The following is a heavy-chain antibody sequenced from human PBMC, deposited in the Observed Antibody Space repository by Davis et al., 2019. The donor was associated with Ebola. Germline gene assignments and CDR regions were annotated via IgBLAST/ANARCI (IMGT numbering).Heavy chain of an antibody. CDR1: GYTFTSYA. V-gene: IGHV1-3*01. CDR3: ARSPIVVVVAATPGYYYGMDV. D-gene: IGHD2-15*01. J-gene: IGHJ6*02. CDR2: INAGNGNT. Sequence: ASVKVSCKASGYTFTSYAMHWVRQAPGQRLEWMGWINAGNGNTKYSQKFQGRVTMTRDTSTSTVYMELSSLRSEDTAVYYCARSPIVVVVAATPGYYYGMDVWGQGTTVTVSS.